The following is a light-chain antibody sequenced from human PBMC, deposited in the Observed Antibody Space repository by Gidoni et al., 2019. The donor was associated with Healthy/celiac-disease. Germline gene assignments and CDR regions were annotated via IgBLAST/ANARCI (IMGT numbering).Light chain of an antibody. Sequence: GSPGQSITISCTGTSSDVGGYNYVSWYQQHPGKAPKLMIYDVSNRPSGVSNRFSGSKSGNTASLTISGLQAEDEADYYCSSFTSSSTLNYVFGTGTKVTVL. J-gene: IGLJ1*01. CDR1: SSDVGGYNY. CDR2: DVS. CDR3: SSFTSSSTLNYV. V-gene: IGLV2-14*03.